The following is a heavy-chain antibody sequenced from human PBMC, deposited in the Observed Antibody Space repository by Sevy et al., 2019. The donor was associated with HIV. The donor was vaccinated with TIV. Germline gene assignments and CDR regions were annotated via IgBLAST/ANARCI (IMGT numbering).Heavy chain of an antibody. D-gene: IGHD1-26*01. Sequence: GGSLRLSCAASGFTVSRYAMSWVRQAPGKGLEWVSAISGSGGSTYYADSVKGRFTISRDNSKNTLYLQMNSLRAEDTAVYYCAKSSLAPWFDPWGQGTLVTVSS. CDR3: AKSSLAPWFDP. J-gene: IGHJ5*02. CDR1: GFTVSRYA. V-gene: IGHV3-23*01. CDR2: ISGSGGST.